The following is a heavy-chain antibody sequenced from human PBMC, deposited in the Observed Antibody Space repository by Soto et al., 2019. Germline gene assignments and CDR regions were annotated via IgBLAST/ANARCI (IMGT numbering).Heavy chain of an antibody. CDR2: ISYDGSNK. CDR1: GFTFSSYA. D-gene: IGHD3-22*01. Sequence: GGSLRLSCAASGFTFSSYAMHWVRQAPGKGLEWVAVISYDGSNKYYADSVKGRFTISRDNAKNSLYLQMNSLRDEDTAVYYCARLGYYYDSSGYYWGEDYYYGMDVWGQGTTVTVSS. V-gene: IGHV3-30-3*01. CDR3: ARLGYYYDSSGYYWGEDYYYGMDV. J-gene: IGHJ6*02.